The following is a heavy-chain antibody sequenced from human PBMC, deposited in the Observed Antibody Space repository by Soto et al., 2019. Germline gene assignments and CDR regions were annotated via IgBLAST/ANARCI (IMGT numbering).Heavy chain of an antibody. D-gene: IGHD5-18*01. Sequence: PGGSLRLSCAASGFTFSSYPMHWVRQAPGKGLEWVAVISYDGINKYYADSVKGRFTISRDNSKDTLHLQMNSLRAEDTAVYYCARDAQDTAMAYVFDYWGQGTLVTVSS. CDR3: ARDAQDTAMAYVFDY. CDR1: GFTFSSYP. CDR2: ISYDGINK. J-gene: IGHJ4*02. V-gene: IGHV3-30-3*01.